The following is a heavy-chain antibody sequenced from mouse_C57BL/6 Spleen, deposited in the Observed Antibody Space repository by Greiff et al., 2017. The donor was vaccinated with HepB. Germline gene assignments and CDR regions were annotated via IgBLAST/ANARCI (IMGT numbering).Heavy chain of an antibody. CDR2: ISDGGSYT. CDR3: ARADYYGSSSWYFDV. Sequence: EVKLVESGGGLVKPGGSLKLSCAASGFTFSSYAMSWVRQTPEKRLEWVATISDGGSYTYYPDNVKGRFTISRDNAKNNLYLQMSHLKSEDTAMYYCARADYYGSSSWYFDVGGTGTTVTVSS. V-gene: IGHV5-4*03. D-gene: IGHD1-1*01. J-gene: IGHJ1*03. CDR1: GFTFSSYA.